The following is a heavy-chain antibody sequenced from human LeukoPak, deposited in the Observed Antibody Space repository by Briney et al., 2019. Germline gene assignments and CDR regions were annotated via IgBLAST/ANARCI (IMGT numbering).Heavy chain of an antibody. CDR3: ARIYMVRGVIRSSASFDY. J-gene: IGHJ4*02. D-gene: IGHD3-10*01. CDR2: MNPNSGNT. V-gene: IGHV1-8*01. CDR1: GYTFTSYD. Sequence: ASVKVSCKASGYTFTSYDINWVRQATGQGLERMGWMNPNSGNTGYAQKFQGRVTMTRNTSISTAYMELSSLRSEDTAVYYCARIYMVRGVIRSSASFDYWGQGTLVTVSS.